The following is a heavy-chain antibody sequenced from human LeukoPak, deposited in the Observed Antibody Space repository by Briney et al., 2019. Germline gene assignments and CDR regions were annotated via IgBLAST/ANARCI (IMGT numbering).Heavy chain of an antibody. CDR3: ARGRYCGGDCHAWGTNWFDP. D-gene: IGHD2-21*02. V-gene: IGHV4-34*01. CDR2: INLSGST. CDR1: GVSFNGYY. Sequence: SETLSLTCAVCGVSFNGYYWSWIRQPPGKGLEWVGEINLSGSTNYNPSLESRVTISVDTSKNQFSLKLSSVTAADTAVYYCARGRYCGGDCHAWGTNWFDPWGQGTLVTVSS. J-gene: IGHJ5*02.